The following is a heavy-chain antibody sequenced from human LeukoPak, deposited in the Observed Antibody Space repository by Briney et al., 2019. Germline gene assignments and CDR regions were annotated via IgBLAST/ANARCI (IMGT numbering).Heavy chain of an antibody. V-gene: IGHV3-30-3*01. CDR1: GFTFSSYA. J-gene: IGHJ3*02. CDR2: ISYDGSNK. CDR3: ARVYSSGYYHGGSAFDI. D-gene: IGHD3-22*01. Sequence: GGSLRLSCAASGFTFSSYAMHWVRQAPGKGLEWVAVISYDGSNKYYADSVKGRFTISRDNSKNTLYLQMNSLRAEDTAVYYCARVYSSGYYHGGSAFDIWGQGTMVTVSS.